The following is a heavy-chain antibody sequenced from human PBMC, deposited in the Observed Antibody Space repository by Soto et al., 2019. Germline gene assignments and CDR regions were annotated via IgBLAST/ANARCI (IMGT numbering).Heavy chain of an antibody. V-gene: IGHV1-69*13. D-gene: IGHD2-21*01. CDR3: ARERGGDGKSFYFDY. Sequence: WASVKVSCKASGGTFSSYAISWVRQAPGQRLEWMGGIIPIFVTANYAQKFQGRVTITADESTRTAYMELSSLRSEDTAVYYCARERGGDGKSFYFDYWGQGTLVTVSS. CDR2: IIPIFVTA. CDR1: GGTFSSYA. J-gene: IGHJ4*02.